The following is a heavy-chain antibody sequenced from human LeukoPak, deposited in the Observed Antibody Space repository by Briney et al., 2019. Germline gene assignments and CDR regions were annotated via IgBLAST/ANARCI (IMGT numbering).Heavy chain of an antibody. CDR2: IKPDGSEK. Sequence: PGGSLRLSCAASRFTFSGYWMTWVRQAPGKGLEWVANIKPDGSEKYYVDSVKGRFTISGDNAKNSLYLQMNSLRVDDTAVYYCARDGVTMKILEYWGQGTLVTVSS. J-gene: IGHJ4*02. CDR1: RFTFSGYW. CDR3: ARDGVTMKILEY. V-gene: IGHV3-7*01. D-gene: IGHD3-22*01.